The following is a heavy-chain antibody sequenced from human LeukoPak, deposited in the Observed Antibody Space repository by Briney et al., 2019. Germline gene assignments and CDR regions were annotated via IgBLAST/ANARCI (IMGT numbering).Heavy chain of an antibody. CDR2: ISSGGNTE. CDR3: ARDTLNGPFVTSLDY. Sequence: GGSLRLSCAASGFGFSSHPMNWVRQAPGKGLEWLSHISSGGNTEYYLDSVRGRFTMSRDNAKNLLFLQMNSLTDEDTAVYYCARDTLNGPFVTSLDYWGHGAPVTVSP. V-gene: IGHV3-48*03. D-gene: IGHD3-9*01. J-gene: IGHJ4*01. CDR1: GFGFSSHP.